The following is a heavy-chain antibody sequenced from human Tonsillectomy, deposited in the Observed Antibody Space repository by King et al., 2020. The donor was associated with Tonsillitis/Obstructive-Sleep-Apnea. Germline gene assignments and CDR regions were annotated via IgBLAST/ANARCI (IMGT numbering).Heavy chain of an antibody. CDR2: INPSGGST. D-gene: IGHD3-16*02. Sequence: VQLVESEAEVKKPGASVTVSCKASGYTFTSYYMHWVRQAPGQGLEWMGIINPSGGSTSYAQKFQGRVTMTRDTSTSTVYMELSSLRSEDTAVYYCARLITFGGVIAHAFDIWGQGTMVTVSS. J-gene: IGHJ3*02. V-gene: IGHV1-46*01. CDR1: GYTFTSYY. CDR3: ARLITFGGVIAHAFDI.